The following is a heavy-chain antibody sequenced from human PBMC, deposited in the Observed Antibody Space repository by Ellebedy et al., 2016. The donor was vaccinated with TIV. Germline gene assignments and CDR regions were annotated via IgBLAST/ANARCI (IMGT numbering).Heavy chain of an antibody. CDR1: GFTFSSYD. D-gene: IGHD3-10*01. CDR3: ARDIMVRGVRTIYYYYGMDV. CDR2: IGTAGDT. Sequence: GESLKISXAASGFTFSSYDMHWVRQATGKGLEWVSAIGTAGDTYYPGSVKGRFTISRENAKNSLYLQMNSLRAGDTAVYYCARDIMVRGVRTIYYYYGMDVWGQGTTVTVSS. J-gene: IGHJ6*02. V-gene: IGHV3-13*04.